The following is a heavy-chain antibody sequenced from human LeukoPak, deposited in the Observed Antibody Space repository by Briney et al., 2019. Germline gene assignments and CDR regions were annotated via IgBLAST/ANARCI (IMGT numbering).Heavy chain of an antibody. CDR2: INTNTGNP. CDR1: GYTFTGYA. V-gene: IGHV7-4-1*02. CDR3: ARAVDIVVVPGASEFDY. Sequence: ASVKVSCKASGYTFTGYAMNWVRQAPGQGLEWMGWINTNTGNPTYAQGFTGRFVFSLDTSVSTAYLQISSLKAEDTAVYYCARAVDIVVVPGASEFDYWGQGTLVTVSS. D-gene: IGHD2-2*01. J-gene: IGHJ4*02.